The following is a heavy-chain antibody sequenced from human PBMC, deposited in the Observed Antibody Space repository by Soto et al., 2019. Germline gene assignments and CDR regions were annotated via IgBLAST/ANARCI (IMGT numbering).Heavy chain of an antibody. CDR1: GGATRSYSYF. CDR3: ARRSGSYFSTIFYY. Sequence: AWETRSLPRSISGGATRSYSYFRGWVCQPSGKGLEWIVSIYYSGSTYYNPSLKSRVTISVDTSKTQLSLKLSSVTAADTAVYYCARRSGSYFSTIFYYCAQGTLVTVSA. V-gene: IGHV4-39*01. J-gene: IGHJ4*01. D-gene: IGHD1-26*01. CDR2: IYYSGST.